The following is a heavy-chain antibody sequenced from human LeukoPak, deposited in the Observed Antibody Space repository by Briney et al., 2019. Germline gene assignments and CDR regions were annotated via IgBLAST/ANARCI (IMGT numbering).Heavy chain of an antibody. CDR2: VSSNVYST. V-gene: IGHV3-64D*09. J-gene: IGHJ4*02. CDR3: VKDSKSSGWYVPPNFDY. CDR1: GFTFSTYA. D-gene: IGHD6-19*01. Sequence: PGGSLRPSCSASGFTFSTYAMHWVRQAPGKGLEYVSSVSSNVYSTHYADSVKGRFAISRDNSKNTLYLQMSSLRTEDTAVYYCVKDSKSSGWYVPPNFDYWGQGTLVTVSS.